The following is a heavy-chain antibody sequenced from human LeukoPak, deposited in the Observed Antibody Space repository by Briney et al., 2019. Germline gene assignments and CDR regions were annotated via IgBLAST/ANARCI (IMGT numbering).Heavy chain of an antibody. CDR3: AKDDVAAFATGYMDV. V-gene: IGHV3-23*01. J-gene: IGHJ6*03. CDR2: ISGSGVIT. Sequence: GGTLRLSCAASGFTFSSHGMNWVRQAPGKGLEWVSGISGSGVITYYADSVKGRFTISRDKSKNTVYLQMNGLRADDTAVYYCAKDDVAAFATGYMDVWGKGTTVTVSS. D-gene: IGHD6-6*01. CDR1: GFTFSSHG.